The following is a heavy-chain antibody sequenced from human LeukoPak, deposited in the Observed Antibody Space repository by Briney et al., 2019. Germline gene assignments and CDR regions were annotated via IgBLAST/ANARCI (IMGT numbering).Heavy chain of an antibody. Sequence: PGGSLRLSCAASGFTFSTYAIDSVRQAPGKGLEWVAVISYDGTNKNYADSVKGRFTISRDNSKNTLYLQLNSLRAEDTAVYYCARDRTPNWSAYSNPAFHYWGQGTLVTVSS. CDR3: ARDRTPNWSAYSNPAFHY. V-gene: IGHV3-30*07. D-gene: IGHD4-11*01. J-gene: IGHJ4*02. CDR2: ISYDGTNK. CDR1: GFTFSTYA.